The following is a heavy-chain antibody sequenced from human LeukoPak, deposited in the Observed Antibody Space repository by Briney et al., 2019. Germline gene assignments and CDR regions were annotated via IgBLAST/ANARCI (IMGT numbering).Heavy chain of an antibody. D-gene: IGHD6-13*01. Sequence: GGSLRLSCAASGFTFSTYWMHWVRQAPGKGLVWVSRINSDASSTKYADSVKGLFTISRDNAKSTLYLQMNSLRAEDTAVYYCVVIYTSSCPGWGQGTLVTVSS. CDR1: GFTFSTYW. CDR3: VVIYTSSCPG. CDR2: INSDASST. V-gene: IGHV3-74*01. J-gene: IGHJ4*02.